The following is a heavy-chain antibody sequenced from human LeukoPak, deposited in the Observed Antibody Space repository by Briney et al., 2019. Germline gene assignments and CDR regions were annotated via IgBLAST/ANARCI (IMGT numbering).Heavy chain of an antibody. V-gene: IGHV4-61*01. Sequence: PSETLSLTCTVSGGSISRGSYYWSWIRQPPGEGLEWIGYIYYSGSTNYNTSLKSRVAISVDTSKNQFSLKLSSVTAADTAVYYCARPRRMAAAHFDPWGQGTLVTVSS. D-gene: IGHD6-13*01. CDR3: ARPRRMAAAHFDP. CDR2: IYYSGST. J-gene: IGHJ5*02. CDR1: GGSISRGSYY.